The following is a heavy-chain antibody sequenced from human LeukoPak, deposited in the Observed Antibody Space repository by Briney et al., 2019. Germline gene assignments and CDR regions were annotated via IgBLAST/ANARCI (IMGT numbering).Heavy chain of an antibody. V-gene: IGHV3-30*02. J-gene: IGHJ4*02. D-gene: IGHD5-24*01. Sequence: GGSLRLSCAASGFTFSSYGMHWVRQAPGKGLEWVAFIRYDGSNKYYADSVKGRFTISRDNSKNTLYLQMNNLRAEDTAVYYCAKDGPPVEMATGYFDYWGQGTLVTVSS. CDR3: AKDGPPVEMATGYFDY. CDR1: GFTFSSYG. CDR2: IRYDGSNK.